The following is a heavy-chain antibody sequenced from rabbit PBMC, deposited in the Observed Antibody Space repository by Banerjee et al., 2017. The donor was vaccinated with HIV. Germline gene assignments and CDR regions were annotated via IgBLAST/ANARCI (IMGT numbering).Heavy chain of an antibody. CDR3: ARGSAAMTMLITGYYLSL. Sequence: QEQLEESGGGLVKPGASPTLTCKASGFDLSNYDMCWVRQAPGKGLEWIACIYTGTVSDRTYYASWAKGRFTISKTSSTTVPLQMTSLTAADTATYFCARGSAAMTMLITGYYLSLWGPGTLVTVS. D-gene: IGHD2-1*01. CDR1: GFDLSNYD. CDR2: IYTGTVSDRT. J-gene: IGHJ4*01. V-gene: IGHV1S45*01.